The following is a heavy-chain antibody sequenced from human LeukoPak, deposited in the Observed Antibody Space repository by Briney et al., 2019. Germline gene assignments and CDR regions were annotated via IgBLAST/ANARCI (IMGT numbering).Heavy chain of an antibody. J-gene: IGHJ5*02. Sequence: KPSETLSLTCAVYGGSFSGYSWSWIRQPPGKGLEWIGEINHSGSTNYNPSLKSRVTISVDTSKNQFSLKLSSVTAADTAVYYCARTHCSSTSCYSWFDPWGQGTLVTVSS. V-gene: IGHV4-34*01. CDR1: GGSFSGYS. D-gene: IGHD2-2*01. CDR3: ARTHCSSTSCYSWFDP. CDR2: INHSGST.